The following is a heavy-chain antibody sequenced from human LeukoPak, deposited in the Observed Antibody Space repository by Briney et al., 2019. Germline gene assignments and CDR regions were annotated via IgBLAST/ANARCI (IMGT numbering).Heavy chain of an antibody. CDR3: ARDGVGPATAIAIDYFDY. J-gene: IGHJ4*02. D-gene: IGHD2-2*02. CDR1: GGSISSYY. CDR2: IYTSGST. Sequence: SETLSLTCTVSGGSISSYYWSWIRQPAGKGLEWIGRIYTSGSTNYNPSLKSRVTMSVDTSKNQFSLKLSSVTAADTAVYYCARDGVGPATAIAIDYFDYWGQGTLVTVSS. V-gene: IGHV4-4*07.